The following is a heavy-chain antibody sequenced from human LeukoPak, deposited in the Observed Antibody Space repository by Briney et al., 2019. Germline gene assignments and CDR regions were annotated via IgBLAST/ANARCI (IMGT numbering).Heavy chain of an antibody. D-gene: IGHD3-9*01. Sequence: PGRSLRLSCAASGFTFSSYGMHWVRQAPGKGLEWVAVISYDGSNKYYADSVKGRFTISRDNAKNSLYLQMNSLRAEDTAVYYCARELPYDILTGYPPMENWFDPWGQGTLVTVSS. CDR3: ARELPYDILTGYPPMENWFDP. J-gene: IGHJ5*02. V-gene: IGHV3-30*03. CDR1: GFTFSSYG. CDR2: ISYDGSNK.